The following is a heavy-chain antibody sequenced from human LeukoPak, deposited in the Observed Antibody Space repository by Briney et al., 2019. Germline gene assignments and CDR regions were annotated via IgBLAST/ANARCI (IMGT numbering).Heavy chain of an antibody. CDR1: GGSISTYY. J-gene: IGHJ4*02. CDR2: IHYSGCT. CDR3: ARNSRDSSGYPSDY. D-gene: IGHD3-22*01. V-gene: IGHV4-59*08. Sequence: KPSETLSLTCTVSGGSISTYYWSWIRQPPGKGLEWIGYIHYSGCTNYSPSLKSRVTISVDTSKNRFSLRLTSLTAADTAVYYCARNSRDSSGYPSDYWGQGTLVTVSS.